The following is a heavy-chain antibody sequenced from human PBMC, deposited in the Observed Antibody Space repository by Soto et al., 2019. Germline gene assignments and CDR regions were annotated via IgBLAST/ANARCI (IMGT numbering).Heavy chain of an antibody. CDR2: FSSTGST. Sequence: PSETLSLTCAVSGASITYYYLNWIRTTPGRGLEWIVSFSSTGSTVYNPSLRSRVTISLDTSKNQFSLTLNSVTAADTAVYYCVGTYCGGNCYSIYAFDIWGQGTMVTVSS. V-gene: IGHV4-59*01. CDR1: GASITYYY. D-gene: IGHD2-21*02. CDR3: VGTYCGGNCYSIYAFDI. J-gene: IGHJ3*02.